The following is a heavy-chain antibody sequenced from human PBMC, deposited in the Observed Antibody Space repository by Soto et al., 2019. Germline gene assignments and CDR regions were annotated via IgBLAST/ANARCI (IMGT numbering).Heavy chain of an antibody. Sequence: SETLSLTCTVSGGSISSSSYYWGWIRQPPGKGLEWIGSIYYSGSTYYNPSLKSRVTISVDTSKNQFSLKLSSVTAADTAVYYCARQGYCSSTSCYYYYYYMDVWGKGTTVTVSS. CDR3: ARQGYCSSTSCYYYYYYMDV. CDR2: IYYSGST. CDR1: GGSISSSSYY. D-gene: IGHD2-2*01. V-gene: IGHV4-39*01. J-gene: IGHJ6*03.